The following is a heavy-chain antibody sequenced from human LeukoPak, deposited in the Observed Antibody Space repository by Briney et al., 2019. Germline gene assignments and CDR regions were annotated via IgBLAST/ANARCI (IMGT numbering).Heavy chain of an antibody. D-gene: IGHD5-18*01. CDR1: GGSISSYY. V-gene: IGHV4-59*08. Sequence: WETLSLTCTVSGGSISSYYWSWIRQPTGKGLEWIGYIYYSGSTNHNPSLKSRVTISVDTSKNQFSLKLSSVTAADTAVYYCARGLAIYVWYFDLWGRGTLVTVSS. CDR2: IYYSGST. J-gene: IGHJ2*01. CDR3: ARGLAIYVWYFDL.